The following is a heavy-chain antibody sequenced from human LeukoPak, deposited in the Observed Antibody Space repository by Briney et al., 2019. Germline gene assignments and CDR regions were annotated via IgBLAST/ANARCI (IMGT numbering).Heavy chain of an antibody. CDR3: ARALAVRGWFDP. CDR1: GYSISSGYY. Sequence: SETLSLTCTVSGYSISSGYYWGWIRQPPGKGLEWIGSIYHSGSTYYNPSLKSRVTTSVDTSKNQFSLKLSSVTAADTAVYYCARALAVRGWFDPWGQGTLVTVSS. CDR2: IYHSGST. V-gene: IGHV4-38-2*02. D-gene: IGHD3-10*02. J-gene: IGHJ5*02.